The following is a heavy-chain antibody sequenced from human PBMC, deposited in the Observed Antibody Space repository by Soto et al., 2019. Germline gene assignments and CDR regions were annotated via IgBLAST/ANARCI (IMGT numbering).Heavy chain of an antibody. V-gene: IGHV5-10-1*01. Sequence: GESLKISCKGSGYSFAGYWITWVRQKPGKGLEWMGRIDPSDSYTNYSPSFQGHVTISADKSISTAYLQWNSLKASDTAMYYCARYESITGTGHFDYWGQGTLVTVSS. J-gene: IGHJ4*02. CDR3: ARYESITGTGHFDY. CDR2: IDPSDSYT. D-gene: IGHD1-20*01. CDR1: GYSFAGYW.